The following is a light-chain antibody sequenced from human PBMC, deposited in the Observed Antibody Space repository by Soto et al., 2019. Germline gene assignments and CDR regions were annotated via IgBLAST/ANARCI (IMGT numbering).Light chain of an antibody. CDR3: QQYGTSPPDT. J-gene: IGKJ2*01. CDR2: GAS. CDR1: HSVTNNY. Sequence: EIVLTQSPGTLPLSPGEGATLSCRASHSVTNNYLAWYRQKPGQPPRLLIYGASTRAIGIPDRFRGSGSGTDFTLTISRLEPEDFAVYYCQQYGTSPPDTFGQGTRLEIK. V-gene: IGKV3-20*01.